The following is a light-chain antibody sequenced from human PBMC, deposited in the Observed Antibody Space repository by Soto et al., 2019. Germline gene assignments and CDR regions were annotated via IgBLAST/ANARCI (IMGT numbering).Light chain of an antibody. CDR1: TSFVGSYNF. CDR2: EDT. Sequence: QSALTQPASVSGSPGQSITISCTGTTSFVGSYNFVSWYQQLPGKAPQVLIYEDTKRPSGVSNRFSGSISGSTASLTISGLQAEDEADYHCCSYVGASTYVFGTGIKVTVL. J-gene: IGLJ1*01. V-gene: IGLV2-23*01. CDR3: CSYVGASTYV.